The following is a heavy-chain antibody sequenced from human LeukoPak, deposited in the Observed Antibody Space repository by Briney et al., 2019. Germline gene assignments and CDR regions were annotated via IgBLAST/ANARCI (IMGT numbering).Heavy chain of an antibody. J-gene: IGHJ3*01. CDR2: IYYSGST. V-gene: IGHV4-39*01. Sequence: SETLSLTCNVSGGSISSSTYYWCWIRQPPGKGLEWIGSIYYSGSTYNNPSLKSRVTLFVDTSKNQFSLKLSSVTATDTAVYYCARTYGDYDDAFDVWGQGTMVTVSS. CDR3: ARTYGDYDDAFDV. CDR1: GGSISSSTYY. D-gene: IGHD4-17*01.